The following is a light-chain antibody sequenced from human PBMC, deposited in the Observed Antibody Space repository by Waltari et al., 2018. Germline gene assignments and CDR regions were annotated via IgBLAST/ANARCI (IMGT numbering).Light chain of an antibody. Sequence: EIMLTQSPGTLSLSPGERATLSCRASQNIGRYLVWYQQKPGQAPRLLIYEASRRATGIPDMFSGSESGTYFSLTISRLEPEDFAVYYCQNHERLPATFGQGTKVEIK. J-gene: IGKJ1*01. CDR3: QNHERLPAT. CDR1: QNIGRY. V-gene: IGKV3-20*01. CDR2: EAS.